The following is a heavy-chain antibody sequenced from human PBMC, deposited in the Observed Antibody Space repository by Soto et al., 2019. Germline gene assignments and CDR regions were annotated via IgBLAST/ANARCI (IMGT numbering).Heavy chain of an antibody. V-gene: IGHV1-69*13. CDR3: ARESRSYALWSGYYSPEFFDS. Sequence: SVKVSCKASGGTFSSYAISWVRQAPGQGLEWMGGIIPIFGTANYAQKFQGRVTITADESTGTAYMEVSSLRTEDTAVYYCARESRSYALWSGYYSPEFFDSWGQGTQVTVS. CDR2: IIPIFGTA. J-gene: IGHJ4*02. CDR1: GGTFSSYA. D-gene: IGHD3-3*01.